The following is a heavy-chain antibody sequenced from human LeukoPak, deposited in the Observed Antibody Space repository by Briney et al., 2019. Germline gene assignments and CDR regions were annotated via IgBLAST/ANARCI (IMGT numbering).Heavy chain of an antibody. V-gene: IGHV3-21*01. D-gene: IGHD2-2*01. CDR2: ISSSSSYI. CDR3: ARESPTSSFDY. CDR1: GFTFSSYS. Sequence: GGSLRLSCAASGFTFSSYSMNWVRQAPGKGLEWVSSISSSSSYIYYADSVKGRFTISRDNAKNSPYLQMNSLRAEDTAVYYCARESPTSSFDYWGQGTLVTVSS. J-gene: IGHJ4*02.